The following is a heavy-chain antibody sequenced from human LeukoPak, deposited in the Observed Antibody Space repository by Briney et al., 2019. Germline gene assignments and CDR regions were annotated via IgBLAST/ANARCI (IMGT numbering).Heavy chain of an antibody. CDR2: ISAYNGNT. V-gene: IGHV1-18*01. D-gene: IGHD6-6*01. J-gene: IGHJ4*02. CDR1: XYG. Sequence: XYGISWVRQAXGQGLEWMGWISAYNGNTNYAQRFQGRVTMTTETSTTTAYMELRSLRCDDTAVYYCARDLESTAARTRFFDYWGQGTLVTVSS. CDR3: ARDLESTAARTRFFDY.